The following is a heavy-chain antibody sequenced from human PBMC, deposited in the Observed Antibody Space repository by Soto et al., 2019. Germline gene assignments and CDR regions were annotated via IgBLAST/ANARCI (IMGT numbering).Heavy chain of an antibody. CDR3: ARDLGAVFRQSYYDILTPDFDY. D-gene: IGHD3-9*01. CDR1: GYTFTSYG. Sequence: GASVKVSCKASGYTFTSYGISWVRQAPGQGLEWMGWISAYNGNTNYAQKLQGRVTMTTDTSTSTAYMELRSLRSDDTAVYYCARDLGAVFRQSYYDILTPDFDYWGQGTLVTVSS. CDR2: ISAYNGNT. J-gene: IGHJ4*02. V-gene: IGHV1-18*01.